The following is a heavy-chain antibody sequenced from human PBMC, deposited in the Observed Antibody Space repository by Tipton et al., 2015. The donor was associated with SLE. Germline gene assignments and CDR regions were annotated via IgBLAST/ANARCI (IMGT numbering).Heavy chain of an antibody. J-gene: IGHJ5*02. CDR1: GGSFSGYY. CDR3: ARYKYCSGGGCPRWFDP. V-gene: IGHV4-34*01. CDR2: INHSGST. Sequence: LRLSCAVYGGSFSGYYWSWIRQPPGKGLEWIGEINHSGSTNYNPSLKSRVTISVDTSKNQFSLRLSSVTAAGTAVYYCARYKYCSGGGCPRWFDPWGQETLVTVSS. D-gene: IGHD2-15*01.